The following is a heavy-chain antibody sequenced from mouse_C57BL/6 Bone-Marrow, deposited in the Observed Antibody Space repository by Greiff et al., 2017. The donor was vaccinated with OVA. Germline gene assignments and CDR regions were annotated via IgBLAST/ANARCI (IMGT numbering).Heavy chain of an antibody. V-gene: IGHV5-12*01. CDR1: GFTFSDYY. J-gene: IGHJ3*01. D-gene: IGHD2-10*01. CDR2: ISNGGGST. Sequence: EVKLMESGGGLVQPGGSLKLSCAASGFTFSDYYMYWVRQTPEKRLEWVAYISNGGGSTYYPDTVKGRFTISRDNAKNTLDLQMSRLKSEDTAMYYCAAYYPFAYWGQGTLVTVSA. CDR3: AAYYPFAY.